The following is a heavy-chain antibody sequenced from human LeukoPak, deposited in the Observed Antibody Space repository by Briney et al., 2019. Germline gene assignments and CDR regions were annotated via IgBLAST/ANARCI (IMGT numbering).Heavy chain of an antibody. CDR1: GFTFINYW. CDR3: ASARSSYGYGDAFDI. Sequence: GGALRLSCAASGFTFINYWMHWVRQAPGKGLVLVSRINSDGSTTTYADSVKGRFTISRDNAKNTLYLQMNSLRAEDTAVYYCASARSSYGYGDAFDIWGQGTMVTVSS. J-gene: IGHJ3*02. V-gene: IGHV3-74*01. D-gene: IGHD5-18*01. CDR2: INSDGSTT.